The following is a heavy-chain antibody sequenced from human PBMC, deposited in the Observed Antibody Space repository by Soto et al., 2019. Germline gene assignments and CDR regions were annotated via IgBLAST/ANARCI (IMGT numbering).Heavy chain of an antibody. V-gene: IGHV1-3*01. D-gene: IGHD6-13*01. J-gene: IGHJ6*02. Sequence: QVQLVQSGAEVKKPGASVKVSCKASGYTFTSYAMHWVRQAPGQRLEWMGWINAGNGNTKYSQKFQGRVTITRDTSASTAYMELSSLRSEDTAVYYCAREPKSSSWSYYYYGMDVWGQGTTVTVSS. CDR3: AREPKSSSWSYYYYGMDV. CDR2: INAGNGNT. CDR1: GYTFTSYA.